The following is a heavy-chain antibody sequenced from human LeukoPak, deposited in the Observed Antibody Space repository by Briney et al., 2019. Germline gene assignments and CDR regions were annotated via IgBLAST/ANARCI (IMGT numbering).Heavy chain of an antibody. Sequence: ASVKVSCKASGYTFTSYDINWVRQATGQGLEWMGWMNPNSGNTGYAQKFQGRVTMTRNTSISTAYMEVSSLRSEDTAVYYCARGLFGITMIVVVPDWFDPWGQGTLVTVSS. D-gene: IGHD3-22*01. J-gene: IGHJ5*02. CDR2: MNPNSGNT. V-gene: IGHV1-8*01. CDR3: ARGLFGITMIVVVPDWFDP. CDR1: GYTFTSYD.